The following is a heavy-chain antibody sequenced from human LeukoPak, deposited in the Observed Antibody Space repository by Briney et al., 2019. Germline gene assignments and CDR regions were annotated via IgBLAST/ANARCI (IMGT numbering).Heavy chain of an antibody. Sequence: GGSLRLSCAASGFTFSSYAMSWARQAPGKGLEWVSAISGSGGSTYYADSVKGRFTISRDNSKNTLYLQMNSLRAEDTAVYYCAKVPKVLLWFGELSPFFDYWGQGTLVTVSS. CDR2: ISGSGGST. D-gene: IGHD3-10*01. V-gene: IGHV3-23*01. CDR3: AKVPKVLLWFGELSPFFDY. J-gene: IGHJ4*02. CDR1: GFTFSSYA.